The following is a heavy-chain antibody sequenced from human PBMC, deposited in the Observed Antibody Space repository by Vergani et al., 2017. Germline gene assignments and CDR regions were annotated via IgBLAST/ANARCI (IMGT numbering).Heavy chain of an antibody. V-gene: IGHV3-66*01. D-gene: IGHD2-15*01. CDR3: AKGDNQVAATPYFDY. CDR1: GFTVSSNY. J-gene: IGHJ4*02. Sequence: EVQLVESGGGLVQPGGSLRLSCAASGFTVSSNYMSWVRQAPGKGLEWVSVIYSGGSTYYADSVKGRFTISRDNCKNTLYLQMNSLRAEDTAVYYCAKGDNQVAATPYFDYWGQGTLVTVSS. CDR2: IYSGGST.